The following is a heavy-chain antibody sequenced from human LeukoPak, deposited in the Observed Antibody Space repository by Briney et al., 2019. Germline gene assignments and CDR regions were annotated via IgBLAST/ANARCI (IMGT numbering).Heavy chain of an antibody. D-gene: IGHD2-8*01. CDR3: GRHSYGLDY. J-gene: IGHJ4*02. V-gene: IGHV5-51*01. CDR1: GNNYW. CDR2: IYFGDSDT. Sequence: GESLKISCKASGNNYWIAWVRQMPGNGLEWLGIIYFGDSDTRYSPSFQGRLTISVDKSTSTAYLQLSSLKASDTAIYFCGRHSYGLDYWGQGTLVTVSS.